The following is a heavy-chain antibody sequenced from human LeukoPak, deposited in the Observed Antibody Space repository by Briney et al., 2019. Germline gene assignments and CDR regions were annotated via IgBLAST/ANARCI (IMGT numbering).Heavy chain of an antibody. CDR1: GFTFSSYG. V-gene: IGHV3-23*01. D-gene: IGHD6-19*01. J-gene: IGHJ4*02. CDR2: ISGSGGST. CDR3: ARGQYSSGWQTEDYFDY. Sequence: PGGTLRLSCAASGFTFSSYGMSWVRQAPGKGLEWVSAISGSGGSTYYADSVKGRFTISRDNSKNTLYLQMNSLRAEDTAVYYCARGQYSSGWQTEDYFDYWGQGTLVTVSS.